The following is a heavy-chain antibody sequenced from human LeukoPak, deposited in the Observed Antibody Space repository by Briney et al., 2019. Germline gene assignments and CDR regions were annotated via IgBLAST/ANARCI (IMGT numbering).Heavy chain of an antibody. CDR3: ARASGPFDY. CDR1: GFTFSIYG. D-gene: IGHD3-10*01. CDR2: IWNDGSNK. J-gene: IGHJ4*02. V-gene: IGHV3-33*01. Sequence: GGSLRLSWAASGFTFSIYGMHWVRQAPGTVLELVAVIWNDGSNKYYADSVRGRFTISRDNSKNTLYLQMNSLRAEDTAVYSCARASGPFDYWGQGTLVTVSS.